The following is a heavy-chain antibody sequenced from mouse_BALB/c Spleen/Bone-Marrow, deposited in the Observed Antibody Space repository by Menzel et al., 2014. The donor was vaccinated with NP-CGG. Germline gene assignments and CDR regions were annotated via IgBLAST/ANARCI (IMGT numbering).Heavy chain of an antibody. J-gene: IGHJ3*01. CDR2: INPSTGYT. CDR3: ARYDYDDWFAY. Sequence: VQRVESGAELAKPGASVKMSCKASGYTFXSYWMHWVKQRPGQGLEWIGYINPSTGYTEYNQKFKDKATLTADKSSSTAYMQLSSLISEDSAVYYCARYDYDDWFAYWGQGTLVTVSA. D-gene: IGHD2-4*01. CDR1: GYTFXSYW. V-gene: IGHV1-7*01.